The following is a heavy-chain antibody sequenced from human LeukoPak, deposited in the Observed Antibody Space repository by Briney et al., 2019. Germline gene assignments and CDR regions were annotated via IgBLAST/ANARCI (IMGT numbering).Heavy chain of an antibody. CDR3: ARMVRGVPGYYYYMDV. J-gene: IGHJ6*03. V-gene: IGHV1-18*01. Sequence: ASVKVSCKASDSTFISYAISWVRQAPGQWLEWLGWISAYNGNTNYAQKLQGRVTMTTDTSTNTAYMELRSLRSDDTAVYYCARMVRGVPGYYYYMDVWGKGTTVTVSS. CDR2: ISAYNGNT. CDR1: DSTFISYA. D-gene: IGHD3-10*01.